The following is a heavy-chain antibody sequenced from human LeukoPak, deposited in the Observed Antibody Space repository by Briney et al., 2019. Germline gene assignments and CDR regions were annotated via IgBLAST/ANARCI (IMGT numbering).Heavy chain of an antibody. Sequence: PGGSLRLSCAASGFTFSSYAMSWVRQAPEKGLEWVSAISGSGGSTYYADSVKGRFTISRDNSKNTLYLQMNSLRAEDTAVYYCAKGEDGSSWYSWFDPWGQGTLVTVSS. J-gene: IGHJ5*02. D-gene: IGHD6-13*01. CDR2: ISGSGGST. V-gene: IGHV3-23*01. CDR1: GFTFSSYA. CDR3: AKGEDGSSWYSWFDP.